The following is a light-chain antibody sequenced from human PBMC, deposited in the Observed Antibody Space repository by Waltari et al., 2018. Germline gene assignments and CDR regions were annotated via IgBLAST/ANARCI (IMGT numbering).Light chain of an antibody. CDR1: QSVSSSY. Sequence: EIVLTQSPGTLSLSPGERATLSCRASQSVSSSYLAWYQQNPGQAPRLLIYGASNRAAGIPARFSGSRSGTEFTLTISSLQSEDFALYHCQQYSNWPPYSFGQGTKLEIK. J-gene: IGKJ2*03. V-gene: IGKV3-15*01. CDR2: GAS. CDR3: QQYSNWPPYS.